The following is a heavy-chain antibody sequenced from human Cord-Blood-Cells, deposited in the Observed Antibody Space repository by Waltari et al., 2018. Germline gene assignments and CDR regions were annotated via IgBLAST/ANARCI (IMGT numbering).Heavy chain of an antibody. J-gene: IGHJ3*02. CDR3: ARGYHDFWSGYYDAFDI. D-gene: IGHD3-3*01. CDR2: INPNSGGT. CDR1: GYTFTGYY. Sequence: QVQLVQSGAEVKKPGASVKVSCKASGYTFTGYYMHWVRRAPGQGLEWMGWINPNSGGTNYAQKFQGRVTMTRDTSISTAYMELSRLRSDDTAVYYCARGYHDFWSGYYDAFDIWGQGTMVTVSS. V-gene: IGHV1-2*02.